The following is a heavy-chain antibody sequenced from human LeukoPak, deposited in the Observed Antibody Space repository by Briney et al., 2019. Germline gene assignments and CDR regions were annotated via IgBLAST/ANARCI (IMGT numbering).Heavy chain of an antibody. J-gene: IGHJ4*02. CDR3: ATTEYYYDSSGYQLDY. V-gene: IGHV3-23*01. CDR1: GFTFSSYA. D-gene: IGHD3-22*01. Sequence: GGSLRLSCAASGFTFSSYAMSWVRQAPGKGLEWVSAISGSGGSTYYADSVKGRFTISRDNSKNTLYLQMNSLRAEDTAVYYYATTEYYYDSSGYQLDYWGQGTLVTVSS. CDR2: ISGSGGST.